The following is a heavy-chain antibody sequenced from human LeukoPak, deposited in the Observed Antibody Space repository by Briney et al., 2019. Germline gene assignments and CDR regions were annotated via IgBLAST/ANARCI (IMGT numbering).Heavy chain of an antibody. J-gene: IGHJ3*02. D-gene: IGHD3-22*01. CDR3: ARGHPYYDSSGYFDAFDI. CDR2: ISSSGSTI. CDR1: GFTFSSYE. V-gene: IGHV3-48*03. Sequence: GGSLRLSCAASGFTFSSYEMNWVRQAPGKGLEWVSYISSSGSTIYYADSVKGRFTISRDNAKNSLYLQMNSLRAEDTAVYYCARGHPYYDSSGYFDAFDIWGQGTMVTVSS.